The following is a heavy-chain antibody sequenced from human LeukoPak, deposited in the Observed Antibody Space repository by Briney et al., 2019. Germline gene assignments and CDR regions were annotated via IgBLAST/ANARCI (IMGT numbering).Heavy chain of an antibody. Sequence: GGSLRLPCSASGFTFSSYAMHWVRQAPGKGLEYVSAISSNGGSTYYADSVKGRFTISRDNSKNTLYLQMSSLRAEDTAVYYCVKEVTSSSWYVNYFDYWGQGTLVTVSS. CDR3: VKEVTSSSWYVNYFDY. V-gene: IGHV3-64D*06. D-gene: IGHD6-13*01. J-gene: IGHJ4*02. CDR2: ISSNGGST. CDR1: GFTFSSYA.